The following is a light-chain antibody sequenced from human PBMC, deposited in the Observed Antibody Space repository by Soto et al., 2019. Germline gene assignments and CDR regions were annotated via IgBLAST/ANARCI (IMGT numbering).Light chain of an antibody. V-gene: IGKV3-20*01. CDR3: QQYNNWPTWT. J-gene: IGKJ1*01. CDR2: GAS. CDR1: QSVSSSY. Sequence: IVLTQSPCTLSLSPGERATLSCRASQSVSSSYLAWYQQKPGQAPRLLIYGASSRATGIPDRFSGSGSGTEFTLTISSLQSEDFAVYYCQQYNNWPTWTFGQGTKVDIK.